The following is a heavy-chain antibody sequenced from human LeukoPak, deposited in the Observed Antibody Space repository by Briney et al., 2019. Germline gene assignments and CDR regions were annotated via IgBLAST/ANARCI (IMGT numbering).Heavy chain of an antibody. CDR1: GFTFSSYW. V-gene: IGHV3-7*01. CDR3: ARVRSSGWSESYYYYYMDV. J-gene: IGHJ6*03. Sequence: GGSLRLSCAASGFTFSSYWMSWVRQAPGKGLEWVANIKQDGSEKYYVDSAKGRFTISRDNAKNSLYLQMNSLRAEDTAVYYCARVRSSGWSESYYYYYMDVWGKGTTVTVSS. CDR2: IKQDGSEK. D-gene: IGHD6-19*01.